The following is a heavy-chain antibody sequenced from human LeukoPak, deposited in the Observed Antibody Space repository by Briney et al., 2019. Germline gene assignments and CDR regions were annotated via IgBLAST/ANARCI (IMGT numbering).Heavy chain of an antibody. D-gene: IGHD6-19*01. Sequence: ASVTVSCKASGYTFTSYEISWVRQAPGQGLEWMAWISAYNGNTNYAQNLQGRVTMTTDTSTSTAYMELRSLRSDDTAVYYCARHSSGWSFYFDYCGQGTLVTVSS. V-gene: IGHV1-18*01. CDR2: ISAYNGNT. CDR1: GYTFTSYE. J-gene: IGHJ4*02. CDR3: ARHSSGWSFYFDY.